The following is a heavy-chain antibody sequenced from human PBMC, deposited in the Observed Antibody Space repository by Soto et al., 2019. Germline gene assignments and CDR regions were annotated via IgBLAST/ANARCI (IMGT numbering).Heavy chain of an antibody. V-gene: IGHV1-46*01. J-gene: IGHJ4*02. CDR2: INPSVGTT. Sequence: GASVKVSCKASGYTFTSHWMHWVRQAPGQGLEWMAVINPSVGTTVYAQKFQGRVTLTRDTSTSTIYMELSSLRSDDTAFYYCAGTYYYDSSGYYRLDYWGQGTLVTVSS. CDR3: AGTYYYDSSGYYRLDY. D-gene: IGHD3-22*01. CDR1: GYTFTSHW.